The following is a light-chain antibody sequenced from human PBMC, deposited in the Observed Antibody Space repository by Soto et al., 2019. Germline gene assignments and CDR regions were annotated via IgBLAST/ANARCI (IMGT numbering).Light chain of an antibody. V-gene: IGKV3-11*01. CDR2: DAS. CDR3: QQRSNWLT. CDR1: QSVRTY. J-gene: IGKJ4*01. Sequence: IVLTQSPATLSWSPGERATLSCRASQSVRTYLAWYQQKPGQAPRLLIYDASNRATGIPARFSGSGSGTDFTLTRSSLEPEDFAVYYCQQRSNWLTFGGGTKVEIK.